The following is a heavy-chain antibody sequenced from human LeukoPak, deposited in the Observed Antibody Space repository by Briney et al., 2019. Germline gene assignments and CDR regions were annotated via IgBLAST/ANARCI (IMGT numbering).Heavy chain of an antibody. D-gene: IGHD4-23*01. CDR3: ARHARGRWSPRGY. J-gene: IGHJ4*02. V-gene: IGHV5-10-1*01. CDR1: GYGFTSYW. Sequence: GESLKISCKGSGYGFTSYWISWVRRMPGKGVEWMGRIDPSDSYTNYSPSFQGHVTISADKSISTAYLQWSSLKASDTAMYYCARHARGRWSPRGYWGQGTLVTVSS. CDR2: IDPSDSYT.